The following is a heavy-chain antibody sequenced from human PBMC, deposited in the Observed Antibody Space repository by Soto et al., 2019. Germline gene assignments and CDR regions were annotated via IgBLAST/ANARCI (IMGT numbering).Heavy chain of an antibody. Sequence: GESLKISCKGSGYSFTSYWIGWVRQMPGKGLEWMGIIYPGDSDTRYSPSFQGQVTISAAKSISTAYLQGSSLKASDTAMYYCARQDCSGGSCYGSFYWGQGTLVTVSS. D-gene: IGHD2-15*01. J-gene: IGHJ4*02. V-gene: IGHV5-51*01. CDR3: ARQDCSGGSCYGSFY. CDR2: IYPGDSDT. CDR1: GYSFTSYW.